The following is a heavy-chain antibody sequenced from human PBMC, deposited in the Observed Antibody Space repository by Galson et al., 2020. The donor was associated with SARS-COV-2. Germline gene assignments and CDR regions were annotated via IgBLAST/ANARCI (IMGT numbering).Heavy chain of an antibody. CDR2: IYSGFSET. J-gene: IGHJ3*02. Sequence: KIGEPPNTPCQGPGYTFTSFRTGRVRQNPRKGLAWMGIIYSGFSETSTSPPFQGQVTISADKSISTAYLQWSSLKASDTAMYYCARQGLMPYAFDIWGQGRMVTVSS. D-gene: IGHD2-2*01. CDR3: ARQGLMPYAFDI. CDR1: GYTFTSFR. V-gene: IGHV5-51*01.